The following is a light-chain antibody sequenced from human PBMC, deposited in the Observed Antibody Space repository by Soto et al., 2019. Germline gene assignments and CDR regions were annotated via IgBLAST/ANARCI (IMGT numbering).Light chain of an antibody. CDR2: DVN. Sequence: QSALTQPASVSGSPGQSITLSCTGTSSDIGGYDYVSWYQRHPGKAPKLIIYDVNNRPSGVSNRFSGSKSGNTASLTNSGLQAEDEADYYCTSYASGSSHVVFGGGTQLTVL. V-gene: IGLV2-14*01. CDR3: TSYASGSSHVV. J-gene: IGLJ2*01. CDR1: SSDIGGYDY.